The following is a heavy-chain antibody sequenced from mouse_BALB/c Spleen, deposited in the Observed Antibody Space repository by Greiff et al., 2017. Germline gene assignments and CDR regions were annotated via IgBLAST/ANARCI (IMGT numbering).Heavy chain of an antibody. D-gene: IGHD1-1*01. CDR1: GDSITSGY. CDR3: ARRDYGSSSYAMDY. J-gene: IGHJ4*01. CDR2: ISYSGST. Sequence: VQLKESGPSLVKPSQTLSLTCSVTGDSITSGYWNWIRKFPGNKLEYMGYISYSGSTYYNPSLKSRISITRDTSKNQYYLQLNSVTTEDTATYYCARRDYGSSSYAMDYWGQGTSVTVSS. V-gene: IGHV3-8*02.